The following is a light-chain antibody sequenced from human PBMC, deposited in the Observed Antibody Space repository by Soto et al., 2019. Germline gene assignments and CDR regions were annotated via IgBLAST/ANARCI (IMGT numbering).Light chain of an antibody. Sequence: QSVLTQPRSVSGSPGQSVTISCTGTSSDVGGYNFVSWYQQYPGKAPKLIIYDVTKGPSGVPDRFSGSKSGISASLTISGLQTDYEADYYCCSYAGSYTHVFGTGTKVTVL. CDR2: DVT. CDR1: SSDVGGYNF. V-gene: IGLV2-11*01. J-gene: IGLJ1*01. CDR3: CSYAGSYTHV.